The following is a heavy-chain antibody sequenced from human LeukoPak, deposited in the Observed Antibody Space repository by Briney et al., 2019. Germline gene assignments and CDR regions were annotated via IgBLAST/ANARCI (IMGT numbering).Heavy chain of an antibody. CDR3: TTDPSYSSSWVAYYYYYGMDV. V-gene: IGHV3-15*01. J-gene: IGHJ6*02. CDR1: GFPFSNAW. D-gene: IGHD6-13*01. CDR2: IKSKTDGGTT. Sequence: GGSLRLSCAASGFPFSNAWMSWVRQAPGKGLEWVGRIKSKTDGGTTDYAAPVKGRFTISRDDSKNTLYLQMNSLKTEDTAVYYCTTDPSYSSSWVAYYYYYGMDVWGQGTTVTVSS.